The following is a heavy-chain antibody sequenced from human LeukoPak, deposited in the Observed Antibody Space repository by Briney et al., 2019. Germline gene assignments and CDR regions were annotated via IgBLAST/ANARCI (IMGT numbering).Heavy chain of an antibody. CDR2: VDPEDGET. J-gene: IGHJ4*02. CDR3: ARWTTTYLDY. D-gene: IGHD5-24*01. V-gene: IGHV1-69-2*01. CDR1: GYTFTDYY. Sequence: GATVKISCKASGYTFTDYYMHWVQQAPGKGLEWMGRVDPEDGETIYAEKFQGRVTMTRDTSTSTVYMELSSLRSEDTAVYYCARWTTTYLDYWGQGTLVTVSS.